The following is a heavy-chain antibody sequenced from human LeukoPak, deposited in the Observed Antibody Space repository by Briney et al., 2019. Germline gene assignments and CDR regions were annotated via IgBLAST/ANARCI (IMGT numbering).Heavy chain of an antibody. CDR2: IYYSGRT. D-gene: IGHD1-26*01. Sequence: ASETLSLTCTVSGGSISSYYWSWVRQAPGKELEWIAYIYYSGRTNYNPSLKSRVTMSIDTSKNYFSLNLSSVTAADTAVYYCASTSGSYVFGYWGQGILVTVSS. CDR1: GGSISSYY. CDR3: ASTSGSYVFGY. J-gene: IGHJ4*02. V-gene: IGHV4-59*01.